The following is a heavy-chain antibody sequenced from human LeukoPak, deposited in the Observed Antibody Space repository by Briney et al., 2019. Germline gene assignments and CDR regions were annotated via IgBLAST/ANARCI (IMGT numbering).Heavy chain of an antibody. CDR2: ISAGGVDT. J-gene: IGHJ4*02. CDR1: GFTVSNYA. D-gene: IGHD3-9*01. CDR3: AAKEGLTGYLSGSFEY. Sequence: GGSLRLSCAASGFTVSNYAMTWVRQAPGKGLERVSAISAGGVDTFYADSVRGRFTISRDNSKSTLYLQMNSLRAEDTAVYYCAAKEGLTGYLSGSFEYWGQGALVTVSS. V-gene: IGHV3-23*01.